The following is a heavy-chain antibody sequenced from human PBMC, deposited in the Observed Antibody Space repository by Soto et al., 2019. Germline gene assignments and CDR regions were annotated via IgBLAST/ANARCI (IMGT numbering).Heavy chain of an antibody. D-gene: IGHD3-10*01. CDR3: AKEGDYYGSGSYFYYYYGMDV. V-gene: IGHV3-23*01. J-gene: IGHJ6*02. CDR2: ISGSGGST. Sequence: GGSLRLSCAASGFTFSSYAMSWVRQAPGKGLEWVSAISGSGGSTYYADSVKGRFTISRDNSKNTLYLQMNSLRAEDTAVYYCAKEGDYYGSGSYFYYYYGMDVWGQGTTVTVSS. CDR1: GFTFSSYA.